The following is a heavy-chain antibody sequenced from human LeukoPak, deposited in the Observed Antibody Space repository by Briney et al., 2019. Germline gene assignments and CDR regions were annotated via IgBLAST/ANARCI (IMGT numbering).Heavy chain of an antibody. CDR2: INTNGITT. Sequence: QAGGSLRLSCAASGFPFSNYWMHWVRQAPGKGLVWVSRINTNGITTSYADSVKGRFTISRDNSKNTLYLQMNSLRAEDTAVYYCARVRGYFDWLWTGGMDVWGQGTTVTVSS. V-gene: IGHV3-74*01. J-gene: IGHJ6*02. D-gene: IGHD3-9*01. CDR1: GFPFSNYW. CDR3: ARVRGYFDWLWTGGMDV.